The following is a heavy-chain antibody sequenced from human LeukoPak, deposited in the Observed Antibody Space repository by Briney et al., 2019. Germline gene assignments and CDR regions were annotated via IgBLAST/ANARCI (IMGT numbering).Heavy chain of an antibody. CDR2: INPSSGGT. V-gene: IGHV1-2*02. D-gene: IGHD5-12*01. J-gene: IGHJ3*01. Sequence: ASVKVSCKASGYTFTGYYMHWVRQAPGQGLEWMGWINPSSGGTNYAQKFQGRVTMTRDTSISTAYMELSRLRSDDTAVYYCARVDSGHDYGPSWGQGTTVTVSS. CDR1: GYTFTGYY. CDR3: ARVDSGHDYGPS.